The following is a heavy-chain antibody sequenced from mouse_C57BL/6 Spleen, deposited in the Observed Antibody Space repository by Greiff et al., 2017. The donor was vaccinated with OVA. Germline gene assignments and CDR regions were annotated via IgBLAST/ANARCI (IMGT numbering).Heavy chain of an antibody. CDR2: INPNNGGT. CDR1: GYTFTDYY. D-gene: IGHD1-1*01. V-gene: IGHV1-26*01. Sequence: VQLQQSGPELVKPGASVKISCKASGYTFTDYYMNWVKQSHGKSLEWIGDINPNNGGTSYNQKFKGKATLTVDKSSSTAYMELRSLTSEDSAVYYCARLSPLYYYGSSFDYWGQGTTLTVSS. J-gene: IGHJ2*01. CDR3: ARLSPLYYYGSSFDY.